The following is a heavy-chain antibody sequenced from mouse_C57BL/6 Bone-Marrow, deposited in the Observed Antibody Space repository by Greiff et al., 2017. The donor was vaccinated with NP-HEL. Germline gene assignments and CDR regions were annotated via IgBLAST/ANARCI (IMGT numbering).Heavy chain of an antibody. Sequence: EVQLQQSGAELVRPGASVKLSCTASGFNIEDDYMHWVKQRPEQGLEWIGWIDPENGDTEYASKFQGKATITADTSSNTAYLQLSSLTSEDTAVYYCTTFDYDGDWYFDVWGTGTTVTVSS. V-gene: IGHV14-4*01. CDR2: IDPENGDT. CDR1: GFNIEDDY. J-gene: IGHJ1*03. D-gene: IGHD2-4*01. CDR3: TTFDYDGDWYFDV.